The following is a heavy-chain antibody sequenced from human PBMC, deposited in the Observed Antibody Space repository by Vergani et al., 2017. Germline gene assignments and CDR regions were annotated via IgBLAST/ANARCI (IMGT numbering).Heavy chain of an antibody. J-gene: IGHJ6*03. V-gene: IGHV3-9*01. CDR2: ISWNSGSI. CDR1: GFTFDDYA. D-gene: IGHD3-10*01. Sequence: EVQLVESGGGLVQPGRSLRLSCAASGFTFDDYAMHWVRQAPGKGLEWVSGISWNSGSIGYADSVKGRFTISRDNAKNSLYLQMNSLRAEDTALYYCAKGANYYGSGSYYIDYYYYMDVWGKGTTVTVSS. CDR3: AKGANYYGSGSYYIDYYYYMDV.